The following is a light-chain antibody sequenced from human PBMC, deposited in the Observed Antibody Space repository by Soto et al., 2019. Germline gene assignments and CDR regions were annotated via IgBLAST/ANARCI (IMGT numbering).Light chain of an antibody. J-gene: IGLJ3*02. CDR3: AAWDDSLNGWV. V-gene: IGLV1-44*01. CDR2: SNN. Sequence: QSVLTQPPSASATPGQRVTISCSGSSSSIGRNTVDWYQQLPGTAPKLLVYSNNQRPSGVPDRFSGSKSGTSGSLAISGLQSEDEADYYYAAWDDSLNGWVFGGGTKLTVL. CDR1: SSSIGRNT.